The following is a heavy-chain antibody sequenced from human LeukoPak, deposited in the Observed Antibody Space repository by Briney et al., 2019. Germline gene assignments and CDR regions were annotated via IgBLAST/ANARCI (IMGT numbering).Heavy chain of an antibody. Sequence: GGSLRLSCAVSGFTVSSNYMSWVRQAPGKGLVWVSRIHGDGSRAIYADSVKGRFTISRDNAKNTLYLQMNSLRAEDTAVYYCARNWASDYWGQGTLVTVSS. J-gene: IGHJ4*02. CDR1: GFTVSSNY. CDR2: IHGDGSRA. CDR3: ARNWASDY. D-gene: IGHD7-27*01. V-gene: IGHV3-74*01.